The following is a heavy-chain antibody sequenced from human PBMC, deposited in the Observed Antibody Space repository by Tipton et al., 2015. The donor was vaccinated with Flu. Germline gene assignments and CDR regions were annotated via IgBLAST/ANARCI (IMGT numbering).Heavy chain of an antibody. CDR3: ARKVGDY. V-gene: IGHV3-7*01. CDR2: IKQDGSEI. CDR1: GFSFSDYW. J-gene: IGHJ4*02. D-gene: IGHD1-26*01. Sequence: SLRLSCAASGFSFSDYWMSWVRQPPGKGLEWVANIKQDGSEIHYVESVKGRFTISRDNAKNALSLEMHNLRVADTAVYYCARKVGDYWGQGTPVTVSS.